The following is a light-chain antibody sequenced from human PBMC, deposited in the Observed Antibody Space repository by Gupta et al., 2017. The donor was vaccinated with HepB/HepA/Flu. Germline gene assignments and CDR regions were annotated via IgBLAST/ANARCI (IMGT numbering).Light chain of an antibody. V-gene: IGKV3-15*01. CDR2: GTS. CDR1: QSVGRN. J-gene: IGKJ1*01. CDR3: HHYNNWPPWT. Sequence: VVLTQSPASLSVSPVERATLSCRASQSVGRNLAWYRQKPGQSPRLLIYGTSTRASGVADRFSGSGCGTEFTLTMKSRQSEDFAVYACHHYNNWPPWTFGRGTKVEVK.